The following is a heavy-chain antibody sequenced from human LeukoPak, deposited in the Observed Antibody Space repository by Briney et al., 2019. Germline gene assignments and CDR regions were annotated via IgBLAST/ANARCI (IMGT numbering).Heavy chain of an antibody. CDR3: AKGIYSSGWSYFDY. CDR1: GFTVSSNY. CDR2: IYSGGST. J-gene: IGHJ4*01. Sequence: GGSLRLSCAASGFTVSSNYMSWVRQAPGKGLEWVSVIYSGGSTYYADSVKGRFTISRDNSKNTLYLQMNSLRAEDTAVYYCAKGIYSSGWSYFDYWGHGTLVTVSS. D-gene: IGHD6-19*01. V-gene: IGHV3-66*01.